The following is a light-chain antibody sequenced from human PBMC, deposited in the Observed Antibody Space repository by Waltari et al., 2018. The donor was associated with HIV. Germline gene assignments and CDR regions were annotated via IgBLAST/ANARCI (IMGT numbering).Light chain of an antibody. J-gene: IGLJ3*02. V-gene: IGLV1-47*01. CDR1: SSNIGSNH. CDR3: AVWDVSLNGRV. Sequence: QSVLSQPPSASGTPGQRVTFSCSGSSSNIGSNHVYWYQPFPGTAPKLLIYRTYTRPSGVPARFSGSKTGTSASLAISGLRSEDEADYYCAVWDVSLNGRVFGGGTKLTVL. CDR2: RTY.